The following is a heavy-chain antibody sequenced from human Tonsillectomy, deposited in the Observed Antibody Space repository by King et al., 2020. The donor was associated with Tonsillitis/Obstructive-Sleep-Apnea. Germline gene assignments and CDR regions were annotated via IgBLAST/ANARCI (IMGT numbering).Heavy chain of an antibody. Sequence: QLVQSGAEVKKPGESLRISCKGSGYSFTIYWIRWVLQMPGKGLEWRGKIDPSDYYTKYRPSFQGHVTISTDKSISTAYLQGSSLKASDTAMYYCARHRGGYENWYFDLWGRGTLVTVPS. CDR1: GYSFTIYW. CDR3: ARHRGGYENWYFDL. V-gene: IGHV5-10-1*01. J-gene: IGHJ2*01. D-gene: IGHD5-12*01. CDR2: IDPSDYYT.